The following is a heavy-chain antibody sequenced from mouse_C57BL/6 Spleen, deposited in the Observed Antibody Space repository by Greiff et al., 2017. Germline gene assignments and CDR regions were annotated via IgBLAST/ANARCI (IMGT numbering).Heavy chain of an antibody. V-gene: IGHV5-17*01. CDR1: GFTFSDYG. CDR2: ISSGSSTI. Sequence: EVMLVESGGGLVKPGGSLKLSCAASGFTFSDYGMHWVRQAPEKGLEWVAYISSGSSTIYYADTVKGRFPISRDNAKNTLFLQMTSLRSEDTAMYYCARGDCFDYWGQGTTLTVSS. CDR3: ARGDCFDY. D-gene: IGHD3-3*01. J-gene: IGHJ2*01.